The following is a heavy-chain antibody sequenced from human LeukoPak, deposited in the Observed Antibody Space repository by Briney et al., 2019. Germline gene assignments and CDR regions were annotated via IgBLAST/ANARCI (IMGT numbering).Heavy chain of an antibody. CDR2: ISWNSGSI. J-gene: IGHJ4*02. Sequence: GRSLRLPCAASGFTFDDYAMHWVRQAPGKGLEWVSGISWNSGSIGYADSVKGRFTISRDNAKNSLYLQMNSLRAEDTALYYCAKDTAGHFDYWGQGTLVTVSS. V-gene: IGHV3-9*01. CDR3: AKDTAGHFDY. CDR1: GFTFDDYA.